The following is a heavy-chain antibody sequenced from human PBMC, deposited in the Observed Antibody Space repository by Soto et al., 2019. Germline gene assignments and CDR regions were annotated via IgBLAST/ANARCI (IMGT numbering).Heavy chain of an antibody. CDR1: GGAFSDYA. D-gene: IGHD2-15*01. CDR3: ASWLKGPDIGNYYYGMDV. J-gene: IGHJ6*02. CDR2: IMPIFRAP. V-gene: IGHV1-69*13. Sequence: ASVKVSCKASGGAFSDYAFSWVRQAPGQGLEWLGGIMPIFRAPDYAQKFQGRVTITADEFTRTAYMEMNSLRSEDTAVYYCASWLKGPDIGNYYYGMDVWGQGTTVTVSS.